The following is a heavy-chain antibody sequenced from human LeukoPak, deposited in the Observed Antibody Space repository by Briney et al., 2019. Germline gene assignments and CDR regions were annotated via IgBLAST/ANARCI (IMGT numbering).Heavy chain of an antibody. Sequence: PGGSLRLSCAASGFTFSSYAMSWVRQAPGKGLEWSSAISGRGGSTYYADSVKGRFTISRDNSKNTLYLQMNSLRAEDTAVYYCAKSQYYYDSSGYYGYWGQGTLVTVSS. CDR1: GFTFSSYA. D-gene: IGHD3-22*01. J-gene: IGHJ4*02. CDR3: AKSQYYYDSSGYYGY. CDR2: ISGRGGST. V-gene: IGHV3-23*01.